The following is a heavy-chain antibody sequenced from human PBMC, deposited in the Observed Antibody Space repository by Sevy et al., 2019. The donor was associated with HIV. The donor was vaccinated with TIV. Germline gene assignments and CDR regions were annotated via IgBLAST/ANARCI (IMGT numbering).Heavy chain of an antibody. CDR2: INPNSGGT. CDR1: GYTFTGYY. CDR3: ASPVVVTAISYYYGMDV. Sequence: ASVKVSCKASGYTFTGYYMHWVRQAPGQGLEWMGWINPNSGGTNYVQKFQGRVTMTRDTSISTAYMELSRLRSDDTAVYYCASPVVVTAISYYYGMDVWGQGTTVTVSS. D-gene: IGHD2-21*02. V-gene: IGHV1-2*02. J-gene: IGHJ6*02.